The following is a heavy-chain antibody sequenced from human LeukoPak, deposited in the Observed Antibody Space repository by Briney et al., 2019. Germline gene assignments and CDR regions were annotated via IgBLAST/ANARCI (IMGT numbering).Heavy chain of an antibody. J-gene: IGHJ1*01. Sequence: GGSLRLSCEASGLTFSNSWMHWVRQAPGKGLVWVSHINNEGTTISYADSVKGRFTISRDNAKNTLYLQMNSLRAEDTAVYYCARVSGLGMNEYYQHWGQGTLVTVAS. CDR1: GLTFSNSW. CDR2: INNEGTTI. CDR3: ARVSGLGMNEYYQH. D-gene: IGHD3-10*01. V-gene: IGHV3-74*01.